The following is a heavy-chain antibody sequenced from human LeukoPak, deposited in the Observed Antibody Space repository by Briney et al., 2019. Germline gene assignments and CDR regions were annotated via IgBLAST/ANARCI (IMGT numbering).Heavy chain of an antibody. CDR2: IYSSGST. J-gene: IGHJ4*02. V-gene: IGHV4-4*07. CDR3: AASIRRITVAGPSLDY. CDR1: GGFMSSYY. Sequence: PSETLSLTCTVSGGFMSSYYWSWIRQPAGKGLEWIGRIYSSGSTNYNPSLKSRVTMSVDTSKNQFSLKLSSVTAADTAVYYCAASIRRITVAGPSLDYWGQGTLVTVSS. D-gene: IGHD6-19*01.